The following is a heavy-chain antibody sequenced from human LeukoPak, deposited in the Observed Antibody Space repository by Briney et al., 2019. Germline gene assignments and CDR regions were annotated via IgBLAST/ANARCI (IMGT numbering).Heavy chain of an antibody. V-gene: IGHV4-30-4*01. CDR2: IYYSGNT. D-gene: IGHD3-10*01. CDR1: GGSISSGDYY. J-gene: IGHJ4*02. Sequence: RTSETLSLTCTVSGGSISSGDYYWSWIRQPPGKGPEWIGYIYYSGNTYYNPSLQSRVTISVDTSKNQFSLKLSSVTAADSAVYYCARVRAGVSDYWGQGTLVTVSS. CDR3: ARVRAGVSDY.